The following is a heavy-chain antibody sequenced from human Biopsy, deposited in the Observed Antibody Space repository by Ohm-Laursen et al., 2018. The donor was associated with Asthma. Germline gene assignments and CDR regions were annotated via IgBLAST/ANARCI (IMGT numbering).Heavy chain of an antibody. Sequence: SDTLSLTWVVSGDAMSTSGYYWGWIRQPPGKGLEWMGSISYTGSAYHNPSLKSRFTISVDTSKNHFSLKLSSVTAADTAVYYCARHWDWGSFFDYWGQGTPVTVSS. CDR1: GDAMSTSGYY. J-gene: IGHJ4*02. CDR3: ARHWDWGSFFDY. CDR2: ISYTGSA. D-gene: IGHD7-27*01. V-gene: IGHV4-39*01.